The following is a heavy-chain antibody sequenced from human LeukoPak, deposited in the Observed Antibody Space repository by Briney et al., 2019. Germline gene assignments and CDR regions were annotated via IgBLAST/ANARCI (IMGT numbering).Heavy chain of an antibody. CDR1: GFSFTGYD. Sequence: ASVKVSCKASGFSFTGYDMHWVRQAPGQGLEWMGWINPNTGDTNYPQKFQGRVTMTRDTSISTAYMELTRLRSDDTAVYFCATLDSGGNSGGWYFDFWGRGTLVTVSS. CDR2: INPNTGDT. V-gene: IGHV1-2*02. CDR3: ATLDSGGNSGGWYFDF. J-gene: IGHJ2*01. D-gene: IGHD4-23*01.